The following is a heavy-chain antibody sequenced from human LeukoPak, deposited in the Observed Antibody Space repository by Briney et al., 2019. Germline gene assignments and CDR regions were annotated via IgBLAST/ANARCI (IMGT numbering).Heavy chain of an antibody. V-gene: IGHV3-21*01. J-gene: IGHJ6*03. Sequence: GGSLRLFCAASGFTFSSYTMNWVRQAPGKGPEWVSSITSSSSYIYYADSVKGRFTISRDNARNSLYLQMNSLRAEDTALYYCARDGDTVLTRGYYYYMDVWGKGTTVTVSS. D-gene: IGHD4-23*01. CDR3: ARDGDTVLTRGYYYYMDV. CDR2: ITSSSSYI. CDR1: GFTFSSYT.